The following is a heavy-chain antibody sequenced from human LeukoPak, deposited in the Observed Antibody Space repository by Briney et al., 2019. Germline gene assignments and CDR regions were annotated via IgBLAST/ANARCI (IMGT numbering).Heavy chain of an antibody. J-gene: IGHJ5*02. Sequence: SVKVSCKASGGTFSSYAISWVRQAPGQGLEWMGGIIPIFGKANYAQNFKGRVTITADEYTSTAYMELSSLRSEDTAVYYCARESYDSSGYYDPWGQGTLVTVSS. V-gene: IGHV1-69*13. D-gene: IGHD3-22*01. CDR3: ARESYDSSGYYDP. CDR1: GGTFSSYA. CDR2: IIPIFGKA.